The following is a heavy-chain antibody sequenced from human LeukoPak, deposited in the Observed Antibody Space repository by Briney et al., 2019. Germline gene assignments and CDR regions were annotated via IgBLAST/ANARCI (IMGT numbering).Heavy chain of an antibody. J-gene: IGHJ4*02. Sequence: SVKVSCKASGGTFSSYAISWVRQAPGQGLEWMGGIIPIFGTANYAQKFQGRVTITADESTSTAHMELSSLRSEDTAVYYCARDGERYCSSTSCYRYPSFDYWGQGTLVTVSS. D-gene: IGHD2-2*01. V-gene: IGHV1-69*13. CDR1: GGTFSSYA. CDR2: IIPIFGTA. CDR3: ARDGERYCSSTSCYRYPSFDY.